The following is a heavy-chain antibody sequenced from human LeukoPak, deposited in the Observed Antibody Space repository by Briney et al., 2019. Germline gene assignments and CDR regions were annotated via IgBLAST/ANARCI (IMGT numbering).Heavy chain of an antibody. CDR3: ARDRPSGGTYYDILTGYPTFDP. CDR2: IWYDGSNK. V-gene: IGHV3-33*01. J-gene: IGHJ5*02. CDR1: GFTFSSYG. Sequence: PGRSLRLSCAASGFTFSSYGMRWVRQAPGKGLEWVAVIWYDGSNKYYADSVKGRFTISRDNSKNTLYLQMNSLRAEDTAVYYCARDRPSGGTYYDILTGYPTFDPWAREPWSPSPQ. D-gene: IGHD3-9*01.